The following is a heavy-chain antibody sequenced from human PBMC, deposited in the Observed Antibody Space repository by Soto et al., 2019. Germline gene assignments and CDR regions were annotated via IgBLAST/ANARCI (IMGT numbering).Heavy chain of an antibody. D-gene: IGHD3-22*01. CDR3: AKDCIYYDTPTESDY. Sequence: EVQLMESGGGLVQPGGSLRLSCAASGFMFSSYVMSWVRQAPGEGLEWVSAVSGSGGRTYYADSVKGRFTISRDNSKNTLYLQMNSLRAEDTALYYCAKDCIYYDTPTESDYWGQGTLVTVSS. CDR2: VSGSGGRT. J-gene: IGHJ4*02. CDR1: GFMFSSYV. V-gene: IGHV3-23*01.